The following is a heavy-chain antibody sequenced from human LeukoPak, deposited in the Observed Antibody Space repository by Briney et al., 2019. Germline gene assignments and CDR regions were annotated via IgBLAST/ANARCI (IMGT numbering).Heavy chain of an antibody. CDR1: GFTFSSYS. CDR2: ISSSSSTI. D-gene: IGHD3-10*01. Sequence: GGSLSLSFAASGFTFSSYSMNWVRQAPGKGLEWVSYISSSSSTIYYADSGKGRFTISRDNAKNSLYLQMNSLRAEDTAVYYCASSAGDYWGQGTLVTVSS. V-gene: IGHV3-48*01. CDR3: ASSAGDY. J-gene: IGHJ4*02.